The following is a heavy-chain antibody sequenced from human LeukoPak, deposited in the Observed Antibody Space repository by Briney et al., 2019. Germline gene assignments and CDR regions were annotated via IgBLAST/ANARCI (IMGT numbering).Heavy chain of an antibody. D-gene: IGHD6-13*01. Sequence: GGSLRLSCAASGFTFSSNAMSWVRQAPGKGLEWASAISGSGGSTYYADSVKGRFTISRDNSKNTLSLQMNSLRAEDTAVYYCARTSSWFAKEFDYWGQGTLVTVSS. CDR3: ARTSSWFAKEFDY. CDR2: ISGSGGST. J-gene: IGHJ4*02. V-gene: IGHV3-23*01. CDR1: GFTFSSNA.